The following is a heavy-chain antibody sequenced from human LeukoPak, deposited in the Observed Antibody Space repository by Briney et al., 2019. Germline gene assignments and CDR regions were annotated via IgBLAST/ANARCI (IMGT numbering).Heavy chain of an antibody. J-gene: IGHJ3*02. CDR1: GFTFDDYA. V-gene: IGHV3-9*01. Sequence: PGRSLRLSCAASGFTFDDYAMHWVRQAPGKGLEWVSGISWNSGSIGYADSEKGRFTISRDNAKNSLYLQMNSLRAEDTALYYCAKVRYYDSSGYYSGAFDIWGQGTMVTVSS. CDR2: ISWNSGSI. CDR3: AKVRYYDSSGYYSGAFDI. D-gene: IGHD3-22*01.